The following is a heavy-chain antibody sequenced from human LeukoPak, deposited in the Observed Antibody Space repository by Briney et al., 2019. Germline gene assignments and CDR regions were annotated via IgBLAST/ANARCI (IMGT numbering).Heavy chain of an antibody. D-gene: IGHD3-10*01. Sequence: TSETLSLTCIVSDDSISRSTYYWGWIRQPPGKGLEWIGSIYYSGSTYENPSLKSRVTILVDTSKNQFSLKLRSVTAADTAVYYCARVSPVIMDRGVISPPLFDYWGQGTLVTVSS. CDR1: DDSISRSTYY. CDR2: IYYSGST. CDR3: ARVSPVIMDRGVISPPLFDY. J-gene: IGHJ4*02. V-gene: IGHV4-39*07.